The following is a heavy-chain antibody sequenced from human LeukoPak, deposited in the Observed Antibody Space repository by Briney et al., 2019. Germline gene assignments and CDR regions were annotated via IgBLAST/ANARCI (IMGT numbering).Heavy chain of an antibody. Sequence: GGSLRLSCAASGFTFSSYWMSWVRQAPGKGLEWVANIKQDGSEKYHVDSVKGRFTISRDNAKNSLYLQMNSLRAEDTAVYYCARDDCSSISCYHNWFDPWGQGTLVTVSS. J-gene: IGHJ5*02. CDR3: ARDDCSSISCYHNWFDP. D-gene: IGHD2-2*01. V-gene: IGHV3-7*01. CDR2: IKQDGSEK. CDR1: GFTFSSYW.